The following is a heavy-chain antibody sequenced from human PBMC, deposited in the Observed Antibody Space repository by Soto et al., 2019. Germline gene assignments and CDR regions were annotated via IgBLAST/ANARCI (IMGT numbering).Heavy chain of an antibody. CDR2: ISGRGDKT. D-gene: IGHD1-7*01. V-gene: IGHV3-23*01. J-gene: IGHJ5*02. CDR3: ARDIRGGGNYGWFDA. Sequence: EVQLLESGGGLVQPGGSLRLSCAASGLTFSNYAMSWVRQAPGKGLAWVSAISGRGDKTYYADSVRGRFTISRDNSKDTLYLQMNSLRAEDTAVYYCARDIRGGGNYGWFDAWGQGTLVTVSS. CDR1: GLTFSNYA.